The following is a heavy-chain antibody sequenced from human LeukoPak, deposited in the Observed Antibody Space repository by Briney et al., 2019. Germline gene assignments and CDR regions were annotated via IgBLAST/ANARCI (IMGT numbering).Heavy chain of an antibody. CDR3: AKQIAAAVRSDY. CDR2: ISGSGGST. D-gene: IGHD6-13*01. V-gene: IGHV3-23*01. CDR1: GFTFSNYN. J-gene: IGHJ4*02. Sequence: GGSLRLSCAASGFTFSNYNMNWVRQAPGKGLEWVSAISGSGGSTYYADSVKGRFTISRDNSKNTQYLQMNSLRAEDTAVYYCAKQIAAAVRSDYWGQGTLVTVSS.